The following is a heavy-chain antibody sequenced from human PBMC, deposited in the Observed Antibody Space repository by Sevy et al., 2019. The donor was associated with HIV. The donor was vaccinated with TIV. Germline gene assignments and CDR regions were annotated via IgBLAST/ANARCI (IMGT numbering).Heavy chain of an antibody. D-gene: IGHD3-9*01. Sequence: GGSLRLSCAASGFTFSGSPMHWVRQASGKGLEWVGRIRSKTDNYATAYAASVKGRFTISREDSKNTAYLQMNSLKTEDSAVYYCTRMASRDLYYDILTGYDYYFDYWGQGTLVTVSS. CDR3: TRMASRDLYYDILTGYDYYFDY. CDR1: GFTFSGSP. V-gene: IGHV3-73*01. J-gene: IGHJ4*02. CDR2: IRSKTDNYAT.